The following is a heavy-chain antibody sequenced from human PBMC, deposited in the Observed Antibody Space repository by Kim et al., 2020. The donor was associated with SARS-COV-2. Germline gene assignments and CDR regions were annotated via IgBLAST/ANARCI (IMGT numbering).Heavy chain of an antibody. CDR3: AREPSTYFDY. Sequence: CYADSGKGRYTISRDDSKKAVYLQTNSLRAEDTAVYFCAREPSTYFDYWGQGTLVTVSS. V-gene: IGHV3-53*01. J-gene: IGHJ4*02.